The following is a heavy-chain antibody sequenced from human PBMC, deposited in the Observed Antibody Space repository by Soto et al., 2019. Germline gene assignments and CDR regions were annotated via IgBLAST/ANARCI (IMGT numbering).Heavy chain of an antibody. V-gene: IGHV4-34*01. J-gene: IGHJ5*02. D-gene: IGHD3-10*01. CDR3: ARNRIRVWFGELSYFDP. CDR1: GGSFSGYY. CDR2: INHSGSS. Sequence: QVQLQQWGAGLLKPSETLSLTGAVYGGSFSGYYWSWIRQPPGKGLESIGEINHSGSSNDNPSLKSRVTISVETSKNQFSLKLSSVTAAVTAVYYCARNRIRVWFGELSYFDPWGQGTLVTVSS.